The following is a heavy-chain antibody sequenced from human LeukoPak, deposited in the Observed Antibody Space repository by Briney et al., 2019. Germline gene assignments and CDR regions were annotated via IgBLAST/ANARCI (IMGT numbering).Heavy chain of an antibody. CDR3: ARLRGYGGNYDAFDI. CDR2: INPNSGGT. V-gene: IGHV1-2*06. CDR1: GYTFTSYY. J-gene: IGHJ3*02. Sequence: ASVKVSCKASGYTFTSYYMHWVRQAPGQGLEWMGRINPNSGGTNYAQKFQGRVTMTRDTSISTAYMELSRLRSDDTAVYYCARLRGYGGNYDAFDIWGQGTMVTVSP. D-gene: IGHD4/OR15-4a*01.